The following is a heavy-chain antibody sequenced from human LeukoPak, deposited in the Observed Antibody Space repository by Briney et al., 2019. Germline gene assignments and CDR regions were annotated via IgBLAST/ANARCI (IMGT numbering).Heavy chain of an antibody. D-gene: IGHD5-12*01. Sequence: SRTLSLTCTVSGGSISSGGYYWSWIRQHPGKGLEWIGYIYYSGSTYYNPSLKSRVTISVDTSKNQFPLKLSSVTAADTAVYYCARDRGPYSGYDSYYFDYWGQGTLVTVSS. CDR2: IYYSGST. CDR1: GGSISSGGYY. J-gene: IGHJ4*02. CDR3: ARDRGPYSGYDSYYFDY. V-gene: IGHV4-31*03.